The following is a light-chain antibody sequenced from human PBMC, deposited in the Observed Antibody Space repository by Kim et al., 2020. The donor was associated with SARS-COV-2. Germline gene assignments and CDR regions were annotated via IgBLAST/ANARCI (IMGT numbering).Light chain of an antibody. Sequence: NFMLTQPHSVSESPGKTVIISCTRSSGSVDANYVQWYQQRPGSAPTIVIYEDNRRPSGVPNRFSGSIRGSSNSASLTISGLRTEDEADYYCQSYDSNNHVVFGGGTQLTVL. CDR2: EDN. V-gene: IGLV6-57*04. CDR3: QSYDSNNHVV. CDR1: SGSVDANY. J-gene: IGLJ2*01.